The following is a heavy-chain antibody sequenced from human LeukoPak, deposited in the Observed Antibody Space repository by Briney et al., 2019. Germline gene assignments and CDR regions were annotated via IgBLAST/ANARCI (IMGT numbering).Heavy chain of an antibody. D-gene: IGHD3-22*01. CDR3: ATDLLLGYDSSGYYYVY. CDR2: FDPEDGET. J-gene: IGHJ4*02. Sequence: GASVKVSCKVSGYTLTELSMHWLRQAPGKGLEWMGGFDPEDGETIYAQKFQGRVTMTEDTSTDTAYMELSSLRSEDTAVYYCATDLLLGYDSSGYYYVYWGQGTLVTVSS. V-gene: IGHV1-24*01. CDR1: GYTLTELS.